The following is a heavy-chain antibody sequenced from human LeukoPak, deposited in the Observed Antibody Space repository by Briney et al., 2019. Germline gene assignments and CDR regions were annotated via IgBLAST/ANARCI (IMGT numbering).Heavy chain of an antibody. Sequence: PSQTVSLTCTVSGGSISSGGYYWSWIRQHPGTALEWIGYIYYSGTTYYNPSLTSRVIISVDTSNNQFSLKLNSVTAADTAVYYCARDRDGSGVWFDPWGQGILVTVSS. CDR1: GGSISSGGYY. D-gene: IGHD6-19*01. CDR2: IYYSGTT. V-gene: IGHV4-31*03. J-gene: IGHJ5*02. CDR3: ARDRDGSGVWFDP.